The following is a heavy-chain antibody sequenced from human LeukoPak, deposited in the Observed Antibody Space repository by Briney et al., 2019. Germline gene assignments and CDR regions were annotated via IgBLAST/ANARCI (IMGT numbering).Heavy chain of an antibody. Sequence: PGGSLRLSCVASGFTFSNYLMNWVSQAPGKGLEWVSGISHSGSSIYYADSVKGRFTISRDNSKNTLYLQMDRLRVEDTAVYYCAMALDYWGQGTLVTVSS. CDR3: AMALDY. CDR1: GFTFSNYL. J-gene: IGHJ4*02. V-gene: IGHV3-23*01. CDR2: ISHSGSSI.